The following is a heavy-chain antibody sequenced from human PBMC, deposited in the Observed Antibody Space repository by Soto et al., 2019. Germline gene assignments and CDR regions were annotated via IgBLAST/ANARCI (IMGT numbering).Heavy chain of an antibody. J-gene: IGHJ6*03. CDR1: GYTFTNYG. Sequence: QVQLVQSGGEVKKPGASVKVYCKASGYTFTNYGLSWVRQAPGQGLEWVGWISGYTGDTNYAQKVQGRITLTTDTSTSTAYMELRSLRFDDTAVYYCARDWYQKGYYYYMDVWGKGTTVTVSS. D-gene: IGHD2-2*01. V-gene: IGHV1-18*01. CDR3: ARDWYQKGYYYYMDV. CDR2: ISGYTGDT.